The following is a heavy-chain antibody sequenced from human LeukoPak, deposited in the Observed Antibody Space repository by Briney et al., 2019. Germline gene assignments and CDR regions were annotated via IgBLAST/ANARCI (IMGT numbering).Heavy chain of an antibody. CDR1: GFTFSSYS. CDR3: ARGLTFGGVPLYYFDY. D-gene: IGHD3-16*01. J-gene: IGHJ4*02. CDR2: ISSSSSYI. V-gene: IGHV3-21*01. Sequence: PGGSLRLSCAASGFTFSSYSMNWVRQAPGKGLEWVSSISSSSSYIYYADSVKGRFTISRDNAKNSLYLQMNSLRAGDTAVYYCARGLTFGGVPLYYFDYWGQGTLVTVSS.